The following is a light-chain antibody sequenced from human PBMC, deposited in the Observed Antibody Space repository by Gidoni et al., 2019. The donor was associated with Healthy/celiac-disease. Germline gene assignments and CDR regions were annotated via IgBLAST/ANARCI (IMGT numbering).Light chain of an antibody. Sequence: DIQMTPSPSSLSASVGDRVTITCRASQSISSYLNWDQQKPGKAPKLLIYAASSLQSAVPSRFSGSGSGTDFTLTISSLQPEDFATYYCQQSYSTGMYTFGQGTKLEIK. V-gene: IGKV1-39*01. CDR3: QQSYSTGMYT. CDR2: AAS. J-gene: IGKJ2*01. CDR1: QSISSY.